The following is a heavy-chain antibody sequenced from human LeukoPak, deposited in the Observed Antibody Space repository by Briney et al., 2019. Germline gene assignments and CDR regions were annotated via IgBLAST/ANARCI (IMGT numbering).Heavy chain of an antibody. Sequence: GGSLRLSCAASGFTFSDHLMDWVRQAPGKELEWVGRIRKEANSYTTEYAASVKGRFTISRDDSKNSLYLQMNSLKTEDTAVYYCSRDGSGSSWSAFDIWGQGTRVTVSS. CDR1: GFTFSDHL. CDR2: IRKEANSYTT. V-gene: IGHV3-72*01. CDR3: SRDGSGSSWSAFDI. J-gene: IGHJ3*02. D-gene: IGHD6-13*01.